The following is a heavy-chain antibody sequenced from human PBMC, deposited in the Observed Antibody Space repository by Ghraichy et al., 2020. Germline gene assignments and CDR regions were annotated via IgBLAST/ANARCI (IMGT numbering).Heavy chain of an antibody. J-gene: IGHJ4*02. V-gene: IGHV4-34*01. CDR3: ARGRARSGWLDY. D-gene: IGHD6-19*01. Sequence: SETLSLTCAVYGGSFSGYYWSWIRQPPGKGLEWIWEINHSGSTNYNPSLKSRVTISVDTSKNQFSLKLSSVTAADTAVYYCARGRARSGWLDYWGQGTLVTVSS. CDR1: GGSFSGYY. CDR2: INHSGST.